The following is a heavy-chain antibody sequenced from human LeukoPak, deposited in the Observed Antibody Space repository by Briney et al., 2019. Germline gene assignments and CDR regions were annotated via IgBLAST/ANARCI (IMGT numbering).Heavy chain of an antibody. CDR3: ARGQWLDLPPLGY. J-gene: IGHJ4*02. Sequence: KPSETLSLTCTVSGVSISSYYWSWIRQPPGKGLEWIGEINHSGSTNYNPSLKSRVTISVDTSKNQFSLKLSSVTAADTAVYYCARGQWLDLPPLGYWGQGTLVTVSS. CDR1: GVSISSYY. CDR2: INHSGST. D-gene: IGHD6-19*01. V-gene: IGHV4-34*01.